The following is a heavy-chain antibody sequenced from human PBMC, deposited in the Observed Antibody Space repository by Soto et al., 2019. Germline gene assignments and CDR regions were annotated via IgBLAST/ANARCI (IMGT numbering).Heavy chain of an antibody. V-gene: IGHV4-4*02. CDR1: SGSISSSNW. J-gene: IGHJ4*02. Sequence: PSETLSLTCAVSSGSISSSNWWSWVRQSPQKGLEWIGSVYYSGSTYYNPSLESRVTISVDKSKNQFSLKLMSLSAADTAVYYCGRLEGLATISYYFDYWGQGALVTVSS. CDR2: VYYSGST. D-gene: IGHD3-9*01. CDR3: GRLEGLATISYYFDY.